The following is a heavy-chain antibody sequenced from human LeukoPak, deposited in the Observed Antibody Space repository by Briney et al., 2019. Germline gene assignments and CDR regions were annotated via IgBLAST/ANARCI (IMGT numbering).Heavy chain of an antibody. J-gene: IGHJ4*02. Sequence: ASVKVSCKVSGYTLSQLSVQWVRQAPGKGLEWMGGFDPEEGETIFAQKLQGRVTVTEDTSTHTVYMELSSLRSEDTAVYYCAISRTYYYGAGGYYEWGQGTLVTVST. D-gene: IGHD3-10*01. CDR1: GYTLSQLS. CDR2: FDPEEGET. V-gene: IGHV1-24*01. CDR3: AISRTYYYGAGGYYE.